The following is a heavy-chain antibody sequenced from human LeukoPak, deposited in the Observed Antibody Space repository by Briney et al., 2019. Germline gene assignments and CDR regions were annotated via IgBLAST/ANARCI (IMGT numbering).Heavy chain of an antibody. D-gene: IGHD2-15*01. CDR2: IYHSGST. CDR3: ARKNVVVVAATLLNYFDY. V-gene: IGHV4-38-2*02. Sequence: SETLSLTCTVSGYSISSGYYWGWIRQPPGKGLEWIGSIYHSGSTYYNPSLKSRVTISVDTSKNQFSLKLSSVTAADTAVYYCARKNVVVVAATLLNYFDYWGQGTLVTVSS. J-gene: IGHJ4*02. CDR1: GYSISSGYY.